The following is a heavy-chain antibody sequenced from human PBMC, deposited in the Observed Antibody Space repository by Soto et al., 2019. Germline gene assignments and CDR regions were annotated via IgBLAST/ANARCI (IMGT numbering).Heavy chain of an antibody. CDR3: ARQQQWPDY. D-gene: IGHD6-19*01. Sequence: XQALSLTCAISGDSVSSKSAAWNLIRHSPSRGLEWLGRTFYRSKWFNDYALSVKSRISIKPDTSKKQFSLELNSVTPEDTAVYYCARQQQWPDYWGQGTLVTVSS. CDR1: GDSVSSKSAA. V-gene: IGHV6-1*01. J-gene: IGHJ4*02. CDR2: TFYRSKWFN.